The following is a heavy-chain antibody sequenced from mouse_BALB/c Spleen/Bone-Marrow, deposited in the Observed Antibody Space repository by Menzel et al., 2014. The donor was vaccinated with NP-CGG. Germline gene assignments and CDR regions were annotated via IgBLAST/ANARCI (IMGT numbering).Heavy chain of an antibody. J-gene: IGHJ1*01. D-gene: IGHD2-4*01. Sequence: DLVKPGASVKLSCKASGYTFTSYWINWIKQRPGQGLEWIGRFAPGSGNTYYNEMFKGKATLTVDTSSSKDYMKRRSLESEDSAVDFWARDRSTVITTGDFDVGGAGTTVNVSS. V-gene: IGHV1S41*01. CDR1: GYTFTSYW. CDR2: FAPGSGNT. CDR3: ARDRSTVITTGDFDV.